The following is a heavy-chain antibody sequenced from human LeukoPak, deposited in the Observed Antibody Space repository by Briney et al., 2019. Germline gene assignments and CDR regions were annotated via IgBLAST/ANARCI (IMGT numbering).Heavy chain of an antibody. CDR2: MNPNSGNT. V-gene: IGHV1-8*02. Sequence: GASVKVSCKTSGYTFTDYYMHWVRQAPGQGLEWMGWMNPNSGNTGYAQKFQGRVTMTRNTSISTAYMELSSLRSEDTAVYYCARGQGQQLENWGQGTLVTVSS. CDR1: GYTFTDYY. CDR3: ARGQGQQLEN. D-gene: IGHD6-13*01. J-gene: IGHJ4*02.